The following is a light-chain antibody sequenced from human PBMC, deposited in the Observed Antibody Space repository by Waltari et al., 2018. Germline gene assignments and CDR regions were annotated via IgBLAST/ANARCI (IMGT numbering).Light chain of an antibody. V-gene: IGKV3D-15*01. J-gene: IGKJ2*01. CDR3: QQYDNWPQT. CDR1: QSVSSN. CDR2: GAS. Sequence: EIVMTQSPATLSVSPGDRATLSCRASQSVSSNLAWYQQKPGQAPRLLIYGASTRATGIPVRFSGSGSATEFTLTISSLQSEDFAVYYCQQYDNWPQTFGHGTKLEIK.